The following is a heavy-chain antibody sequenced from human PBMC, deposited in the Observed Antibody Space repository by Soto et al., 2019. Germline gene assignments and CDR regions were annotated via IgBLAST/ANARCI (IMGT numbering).Heavy chain of an antibody. CDR3: ARGGRVAVLRGVVTHFDP. V-gene: IGHV1-8*01. D-gene: IGHD3-10*01. CDR2: LDPDGDNK. J-gene: IGHJ5*02. Sequence: QVQLVQSGAELKKPGASVKVSCRASGYSFTTYDISWVRQVPGHGPEWMGWLDPDGDNKGYAQKFQGRLTLTRDTSIDTVYMELSDLETDDSGVYYCARGGRVAVLRGVVTHFDPWGQGTQVTVSA. CDR1: GYSFTTYD.